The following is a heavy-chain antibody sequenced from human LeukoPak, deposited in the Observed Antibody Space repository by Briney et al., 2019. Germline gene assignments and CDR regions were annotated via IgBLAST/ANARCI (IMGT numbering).Heavy chain of an antibody. Sequence: SETLSLTCAVSGYSISSGYYWGWIRQPPGKGLEWIGNKFHSGSTYSNPALKSRVTISVDTSKNQFSLKLSSVTAADTAVYYCASSTRGYTYGWYYFDYWAREPWSPSPQ. CDR1: GYSISSGYY. CDR3: ASSTRGYTYGWYYFDY. V-gene: IGHV4-38-2*01. D-gene: IGHD5-18*01. CDR2: KFHSGST. J-gene: IGHJ4*02.